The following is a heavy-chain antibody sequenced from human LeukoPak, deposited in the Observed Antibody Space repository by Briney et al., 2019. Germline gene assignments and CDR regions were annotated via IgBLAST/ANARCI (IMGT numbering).Heavy chain of an antibody. V-gene: IGHV3-7*01. CDR1: GFSFNAYW. Sequence: GGSLRLSCAASGFSFNAYWMAWVRQAPGTGLEWVANINLAGSETFHVDPVKGRFSISRDHAKNLVYLQMNSLRAEDTAVYYCATFGLVAALDLWGQGTLVTVSS. CDR3: ATFGLVAALDL. J-gene: IGHJ4*02. D-gene: IGHD5-12*01. CDR2: INLAGSET.